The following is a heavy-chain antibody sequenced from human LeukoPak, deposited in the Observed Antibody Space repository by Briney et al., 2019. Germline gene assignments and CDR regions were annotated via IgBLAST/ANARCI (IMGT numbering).Heavy chain of an antibody. J-gene: IGHJ4*02. D-gene: IGHD3-22*01. CDR2: MNPNSGNT. V-gene: IGHV1-8*01. CDR3: HRSGYYDSSGYSDY. CDR1: GYTFTSYD. Sequence: ASVKVSCKASGYTFTSYDINWVRQAPGQGLEWMGWMNPNSGNTGYAQKFQGRVTMTRNTSISTAYMELSSLRSEDTAVYYCHRSGYYDSSGYSDYWGQGTLVTVSS.